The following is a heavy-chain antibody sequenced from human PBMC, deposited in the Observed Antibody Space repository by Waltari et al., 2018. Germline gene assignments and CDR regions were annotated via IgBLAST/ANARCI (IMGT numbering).Heavy chain of an antibody. CDR2: IYPGDSDT. Sequence: EVQLVQSGAEVKKPGESLKISCKGSGYSFTSYWIGWVRQMPGKGLEWMGIIYPGDSDTRYSPSFQGQVTISVDKSSNTAFLQWSRLRASDTSMYYCARRGSLPLFGVADHFDSWGQGTLVTVSS. V-gene: IGHV5-51*01. J-gene: IGHJ4*02. D-gene: IGHD3-3*01. CDR3: ARRGSLPLFGVADHFDS. CDR1: GYSFTSYW.